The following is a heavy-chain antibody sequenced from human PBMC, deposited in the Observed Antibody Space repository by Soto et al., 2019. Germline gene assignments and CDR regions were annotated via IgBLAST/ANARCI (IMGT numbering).Heavy chain of an antibody. CDR1: GFTFEGHG. CDR2: IWGDASKT. CDR3: ATGEGTFDY. Sequence: GGSQRLSYVASGFTFEGHGVRWVRQAPGKGLEWVAIIWGDASKTYYADSAKGRFTISRDNSKNTAYLELNSVRADDTAVYYCATGEGTFDYWGQGALVTVSS. J-gene: IGHJ4*02. V-gene: IGHV3-33*01.